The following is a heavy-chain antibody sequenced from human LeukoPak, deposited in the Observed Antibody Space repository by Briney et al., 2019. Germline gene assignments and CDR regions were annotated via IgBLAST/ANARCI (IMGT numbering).Heavy chain of an antibody. CDR1: GFTFSSYA. V-gene: IGHV3-30*04. CDR3: ARGSSSGYPWYFDY. J-gene: IGHJ4*02. Sequence: GGSLRLSCAASGFTFSSYAMHWVRQAPGKGLEWVTIISFDGSNKYYADSVKGRFTISRDNSKNTLYLQMNRLGAEDTAIYYCARGSSSGYPWYFDYWGQGSLVTVSS. CDR2: ISFDGSNK. D-gene: IGHD3-22*01.